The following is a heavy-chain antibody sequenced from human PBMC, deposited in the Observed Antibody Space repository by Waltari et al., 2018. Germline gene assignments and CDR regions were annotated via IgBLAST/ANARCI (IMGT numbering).Heavy chain of an antibody. CDR3: ARYPGLEMATNADAFDI. V-gene: IGHV4-34*01. Sequence: QVQLQQWGAGLLKPSETLSLTCAVYGGSFSGYYWSWIRQPPGKGLEWIGEINHSGSTNYNPSLKSRVTISVDTYKNQFPLKLSSVTAADTAVYYCARYPGLEMATNADAFDIWGQGTMVTVSS. CDR2: INHSGST. CDR1: GGSFSGYY. D-gene: IGHD5-12*01. J-gene: IGHJ3*02.